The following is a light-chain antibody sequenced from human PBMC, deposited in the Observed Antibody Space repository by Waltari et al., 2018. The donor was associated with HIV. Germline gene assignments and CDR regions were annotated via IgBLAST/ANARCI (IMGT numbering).Light chain of an antibody. CDR2: EVN. CDR1: SSDVGSYTL. Sequence: QSALTQPASVSGSPGQSITISCTGTSSDVGSYTLVSWSHQPPGKAPKLMIYEVNKRPSGVSIRFSGSKSGITASLTISGLQAEDEADYYCCSYAGSRTLWVFGGGTKVTVL. CDR3: CSYAGSRTLWV. J-gene: IGLJ3*02. V-gene: IGLV2-23*02.